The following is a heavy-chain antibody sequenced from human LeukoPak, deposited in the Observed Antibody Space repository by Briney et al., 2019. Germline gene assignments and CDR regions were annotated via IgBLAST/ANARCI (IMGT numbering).Heavy chain of an antibody. CDR2: INPNSGGT. CDR1: GYTFTGYY. V-gene: IGHV1-2*02. Sequence: GASVKVSCKASGYTFTGYYMHWVRQAPGQGLEWMGWINPNSGGTNYAQKFQGRVTMTRDTSISTAYMELSRLRSDDTAVYYCARVSSKMATMGPLSNWFAPWGQGTLVTVSS. D-gene: IGHD5-24*01. CDR3: ARVSSKMATMGPLSNWFAP. J-gene: IGHJ5*02.